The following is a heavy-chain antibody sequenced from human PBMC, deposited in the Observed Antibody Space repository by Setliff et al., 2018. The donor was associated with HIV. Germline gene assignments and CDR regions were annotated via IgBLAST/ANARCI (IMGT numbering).Heavy chain of an antibody. CDR2: IKSKIRGGAR. CDR1: GFTFSEVW. J-gene: IGHJ6*03. CDR3: AREQILELWYYMDV. V-gene: IGHV3-15*01. Sequence: ASGFTFSEVWFSWVRQAPGKGLEWIGRIKSKIRGGARDYAAPVKGRFSISRDDSANTLFLQMNSLKTEDTAVYYCAREQILELWYYMDVWGKGTTVTVS. D-gene: IGHD3-3*01.